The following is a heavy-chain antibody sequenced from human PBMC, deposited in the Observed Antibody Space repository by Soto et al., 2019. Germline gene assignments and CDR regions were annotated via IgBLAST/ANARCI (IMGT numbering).Heavy chain of an antibody. CDR1: GGTFSSYA. J-gene: IGHJ4*02. Sequence: SVKVSCKASGGTFSSYAISWVRQAPGQGLEWMGGIIPIFGTANYAQKFQGRVTITADKSTSTAYMELSSLRSEDTAVYYCARVYDSSGYYYYWGQGTLVTVSS. D-gene: IGHD3-22*01. V-gene: IGHV1-69*06. CDR2: IIPIFGTA. CDR3: ARVYDSSGYYYY.